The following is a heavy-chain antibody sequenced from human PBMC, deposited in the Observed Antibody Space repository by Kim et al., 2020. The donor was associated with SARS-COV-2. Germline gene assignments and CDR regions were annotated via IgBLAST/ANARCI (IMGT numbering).Heavy chain of an antibody. J-gene: IGHJ3*02. CDR1: GGSISSSSYY. V-gene: IGHV4-39*01. D-gene: IGHD6-19*01. Sequence: SETLSLTCTVSGGSISSSSYYWGWIRQPPGKGLEWIGSIYYSGSTYYNPSLKSRVTISVDTSKNQFSLKLSSVTAADTAVYYCAKLVAVAGHEEDAFDIWGQGTMVTVSS. CDR2: IYYSGST. CDR3: AKLVAVAGHEEDAFDI.